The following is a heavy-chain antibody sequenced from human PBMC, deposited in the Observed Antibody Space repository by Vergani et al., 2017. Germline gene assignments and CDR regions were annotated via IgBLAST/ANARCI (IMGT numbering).Heavy chain of an antibody. J-gene: IGHJ5*01. Sequence: QVQLQESGPGLVKPSETLSLTCTVSGGSISSYYWSWIRQPAGKGLDWIGRIYTSGSNNYNPSLKSRVTMSVDTSKNQFSLKLSSVTAADTAVSYCAREGGIAVAGKWFDSWGQGTLVTVSS. D-gene: IGHD6-19*01. CDR2: IYTSGSN. CDR3: AREGGIAVAGKWFDS. CDR1: GGSISSYY. V-gene: IGHV4-4*07.